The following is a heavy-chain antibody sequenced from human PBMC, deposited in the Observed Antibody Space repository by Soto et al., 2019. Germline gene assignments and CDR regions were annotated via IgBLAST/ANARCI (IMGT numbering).Heavy chain of an antibody. Sequence: ASVKVSCKGSGYTFNTYGITWVRQAPGQGLEWMGWINPYNGNTKFAQKLQDRVTMTTATSTSTAYMELASLRSDDTAVYYCARGCIAVTTHLCYWGQGTLVTVSS. CDR1: GYTFNTYG. CDR2: INPYNGNT. J-gene: IGHJ4*02. CDR3: ARGCIAVTTHLCY. V-gene: IGHV1-18*01. D-gene: IGHD4-17*01.